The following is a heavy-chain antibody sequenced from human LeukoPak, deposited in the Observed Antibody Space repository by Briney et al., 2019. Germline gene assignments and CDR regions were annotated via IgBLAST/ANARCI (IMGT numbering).Heavy chain of an antibody. J-gene: IGHJ4*02. CDR2: IYPGDSDT. D-gene: IGHD2-2*01. V-gene: IGHV5-51*01. CDR1: GYSFTSYW. Sequence: GESLKISCKGSGYSFTSYWIGWVRQMPGKGLEWMGIIYPGDSDTRYSPSFQGQVTISADKSISTAYLQWSSLKASDTAMYYCARPSHCSSTSCRNTAMALYYFDYWGQGTLVTVSS. CDR3: ARPSHCSSTSCRNTAMALYYFDY.